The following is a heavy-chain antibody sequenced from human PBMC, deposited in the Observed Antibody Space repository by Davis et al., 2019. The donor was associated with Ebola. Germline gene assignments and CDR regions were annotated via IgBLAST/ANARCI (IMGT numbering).Heavy chain of an antibody. CDR3: ARRCSDNSAFYRYFDY. CDR2: ITNGGTNT. D-gene: IGHD3-22*01. J-gene: IGHJ4*02. Sequence: GESLKISCAASGFTFSNYAMSWVRQPPGEALEWVSAITNGGTNTYYADSVKGRFTISRDNSRNILYLQMDGLRAEDTAVYYCARRCSDNSAFYRYFDYWGQGTLVTVSS. CDR1: GFTFSNYA. V-gene: IGHV3-23*01.